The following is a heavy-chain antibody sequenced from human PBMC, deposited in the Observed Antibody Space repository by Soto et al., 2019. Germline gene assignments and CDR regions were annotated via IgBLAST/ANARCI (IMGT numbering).Heavy chain of an antibody. Sequence: LSLTCAVYGGSCSGYYWSWIRQPPGKGLEWIGEINHSGSTNYNPSLKSRVTISVDTPKNHFSLKLSSVTAAATAVYYCARPYGGTGSGFDYWGQGTLVTVSS. CDR1: GGSCSGYY. D-gene: IGHD4-17*01. CDR3: ARPYGGTGSGFDY. V-gene: IGHV4-34*01. J-gene: IGHJ4*02. CDR2: INHSGST.